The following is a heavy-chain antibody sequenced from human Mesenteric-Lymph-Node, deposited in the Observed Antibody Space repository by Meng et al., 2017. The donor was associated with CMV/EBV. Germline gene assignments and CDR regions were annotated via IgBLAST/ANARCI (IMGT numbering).Heavy chain of an antibody. J-gene: IGHJ4*02. Sequence: GESLKISCAASGFDFSVYSMNWVRQAPGKGLEWVSHITSSSSTMYHADSVKDRFTISRDNAKNSLYLQMNSLRAEDTAVYYCAKDGGYYSSDYWGLGTLVTVSS. CDR2: ITSSSSTM. CDR3: AKDGGYYSSDY. CDR1: GFDFSVYS. V-gene: IGHV3-48*04. D-gene: IGHD2-15*01.